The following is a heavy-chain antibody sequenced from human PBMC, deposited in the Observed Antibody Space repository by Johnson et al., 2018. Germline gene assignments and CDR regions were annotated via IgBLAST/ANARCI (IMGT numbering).Heavy chain of an antibody. CDR1: GFTFRNYG. Sequence: QVQLVQSGGGVVQPGRSLRLSCAASGFTFRNYGMHWVRQAPGKGLEWVALIWYDGSNKHYADAVKGRFTISRDNSKNTMSLQMSSLRADDTAVYYCARRDLDHAFDVGGQGTMVTVSS. CDR2: IWYDGSNK. J-gene: IGHJ3*01. V-gene: IGHV3-33*01. CDR3: ARRDLDHAFDV.